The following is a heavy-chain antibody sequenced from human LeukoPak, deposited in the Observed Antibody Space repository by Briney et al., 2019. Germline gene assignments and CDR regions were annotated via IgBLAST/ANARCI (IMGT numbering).Heavy chain of an antibody. J-gene: IGHJ6*02. CDR3: AKGLTAAGTSRGMDV. CDR1: GITLSTYA. V-gene: IGHV3-23*01. D-gene: IGHD6-13*01. CDR2: ISGSGGST. Sequence: PGGSLRLSCVASGITLSTYAMSWVRQAPGKGLEWVSAISGSGGSTYYADSVKGRFTISRDNSKNTLYLQMNSLRAEDTAVYYCAKGLTAAGTSRGMDVWGQGTTVTVSS.